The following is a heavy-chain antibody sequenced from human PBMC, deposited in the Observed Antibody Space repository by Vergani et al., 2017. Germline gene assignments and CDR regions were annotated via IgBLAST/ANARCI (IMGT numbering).Heavy chain of an antibody. V-gene: IGHV1-69*18. J-gene: IGHJ3*02. Sequence: QVQLVQSGADVQKPGSSVKVSCKASGGTFSSYALSWVRQAPGQGLEWMGRIIPIFGTAHYAQTFQGRVTITADESTSTAYMELSSLSSEDTAVYYCARDSRGLDAFDIWGQGTMVTVSS. CDR3: ARDSRGLDAFDI. CDR2: IIPIFGTA. CDR1: GGTFSSYA. D-gene: IGHD2/OR15-2a*01.